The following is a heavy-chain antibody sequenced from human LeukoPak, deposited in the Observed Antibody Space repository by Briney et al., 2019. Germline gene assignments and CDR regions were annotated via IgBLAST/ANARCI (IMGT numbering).Heavy chain of an antibody. Sequence: GGSLRLSCSASGFTFSTYIMYWVRQAPGKGLEYVSAISSNGGSTYYADSVKGRFTISRDNSKNTVYLQMSSLRAEDTAVYYCAKDLRYTSGWNDAFDIWGQGTVVTVSS. D-gene: IGHD6-19*01. J-gene: IGHJ3*02. CDR3: AKDLRYTSGWNDAFDI. CDR2: ISSNGGST. V-gene: IGHV3-64D*06. CDR1: GFTFSTYI.